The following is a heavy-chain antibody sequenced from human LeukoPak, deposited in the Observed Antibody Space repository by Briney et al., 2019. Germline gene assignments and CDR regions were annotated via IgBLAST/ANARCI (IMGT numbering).Heavy chain of an antibody. J-gene: IGHJ4*02. CDR2: ISGSGGST. CDR1: GFTFSSYA. D-gene: IGHD2-15*01. CDR3: AKMGGCCSGSSCYSSDY. Sequence: GGPLRLSCAASGFTFSSYAMSWVRQAPGKGLEWVSTISGSGGSTYYADSVKGRFTTSRDNSKNTLYLQMNSLRAEDTAVYYCAKMGGCCSGSSCYSSDYWGQGALVTVSS. V-gene: IGHV3-23*01.